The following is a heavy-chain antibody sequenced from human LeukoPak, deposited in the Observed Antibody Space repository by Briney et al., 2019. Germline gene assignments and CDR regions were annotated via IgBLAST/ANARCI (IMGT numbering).Heavy chain of an antibody. V-gene: IGHV4-59*01. CDR3: ARSGGSGRRYYYYYMDV. CDR2: IYYSGST. D-gene: IGHD3-10*01. CDR1: GGSISSYY. J-gene: IGHJ6*03. Sequence: SEALSLTCTVSGGSISSYYWSWIRQPLGKGLEWIGYIYYSGSTNYNPSLKSRVTISVDTSKNQFSLKLSSVTAADTAVYYCARSGGSGRRYYYYYMDVWGKGTTVTISS.